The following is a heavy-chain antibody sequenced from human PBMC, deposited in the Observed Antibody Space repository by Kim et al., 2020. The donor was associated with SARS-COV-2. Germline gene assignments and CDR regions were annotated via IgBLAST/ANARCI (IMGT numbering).Heavy chain of an antibody. D-gene: IGHD3-3*01. Sequence: ASVKVSCKASGYTFTSYAMNWVRQAPGQGLEWMGWINTNTGNPTYAQGFTGRFVFSLDTSVSTAYLQISSLKAEDTAVYYCVRAAGITIFGVVIIDYYMDVWGKGTTVTVSS. CDR3: VRAAGITIFGVVIIDYYMDV. J-gene: IGHJ6*03. CDR2: INTNTGNP. CDR1: GYTFTSYA. V-gene: IGHV7-4-1*02.